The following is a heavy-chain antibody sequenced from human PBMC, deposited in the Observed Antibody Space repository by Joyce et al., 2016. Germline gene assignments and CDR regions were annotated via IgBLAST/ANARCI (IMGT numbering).Heavy chain of an antibody. CDR1: GGSIKTYY. Sequence: QVQLQESGPGLVEPSETLSLTCNVSGGSIKTYYWSWIRQPPGKGLEWIGHVSDSGIPNDSPSLKSRVTISVDTSKNLLSLNMKSVTAADTGVYYCARAYLTGFTTSWYLGFWGQGARVTVSS. CDR2: VSDSGIP. CDR3: ARAYLTGFTTSWYLGF. J-gene: IGHJ4*02. V-gene: IGHV4-59*01. D-gene: IGHD4-23*01.